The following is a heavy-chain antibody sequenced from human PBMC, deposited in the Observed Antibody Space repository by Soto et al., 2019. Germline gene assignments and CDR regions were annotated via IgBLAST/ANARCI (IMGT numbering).Heavy chain of an antibody. J-gene: IGHJ6*02. CDR3: AKAAGDYGGNAYYYYGMDV. CDR1: GFTFSSYG. Sequence: QVQLVESGGGVVQPGRSLRLSCAASGFTFSSYGMHCVRQAPGKGLEWVAVISYDGSNKYYADSVKGRFTISSDNSKNTLYLQMNSLRAEDTAVYYCAKAAGDYGGNAYYYYGMDVWGQGTTVTVSS. CDR2: ISYDGSNK. D-gene: IGHD4-17*01. V-gene: IGHV3-30*18.